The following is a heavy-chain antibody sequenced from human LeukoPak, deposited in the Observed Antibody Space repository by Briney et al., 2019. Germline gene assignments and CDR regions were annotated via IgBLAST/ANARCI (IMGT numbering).Heavy chain of an antibody. J-gene: IGHJ4*01. V-gene: IGHV1-46*04. Sequence: ASVKVSCKATGYTFTNYKMHWVRRAPGQGLEWMGIIQPSSGRTTYAQKMQGRVTMTRDTSTSTVNMELSSLRSEDTAVYYCARDFDGYWSFDYWGQGTLVTVSS. CDR3: ARDFDGYWSFDY. CDR2: IQPSSGRT. CDR1: GYTFTNYK. D-gene: IGHD3-22*01.